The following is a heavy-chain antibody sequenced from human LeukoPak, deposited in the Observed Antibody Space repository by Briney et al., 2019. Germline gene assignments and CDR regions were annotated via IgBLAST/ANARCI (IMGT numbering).Heavy chain of an antibody. D-gene: IGHD6-13*01. J-gene: IGHJ4*02. CDR1: GGSINSCY. Sequence: SETLSLTCTVSGGSINSCYWSWIRQPPGKGLEWLGYIYYSGSTKYNPSLKSRISISVDTSKNQFSLKLSSVTAADTAVYYCARSGEAAAGIYYWGQGTLVTVSS. V-gene: IGHV4-59*01. CDR3: ARSGEAAAGIYY. CDR2: IYYSGST.